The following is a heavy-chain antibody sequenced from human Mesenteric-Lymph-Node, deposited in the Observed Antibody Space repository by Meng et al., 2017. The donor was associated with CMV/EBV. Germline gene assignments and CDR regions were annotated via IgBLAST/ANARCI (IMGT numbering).Heavy chain of an antibody. V-gene: IGHV3-9*01. CDR2: ITWNSGSI. J-gene: IGHJ6*02. Sequence: LRLSCAASGFTFDDYAMHWVRQAPGKGLEWVSGITWNSGSIGYADSVKGRFTISRDNAKNSLYLQMNSLRAEDTALYYCAKDIAFYSGMDVWGQGTTVTVSS. CDR3: AKDIAFYSGMDV. CDR1: GFTFDDYA.